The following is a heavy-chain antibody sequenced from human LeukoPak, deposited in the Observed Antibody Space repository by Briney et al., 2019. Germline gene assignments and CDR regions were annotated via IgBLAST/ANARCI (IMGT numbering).Heavy chain of an antibody. CDR2: ISGSGDST. CDR3: AKGQYDTCYAPADS. Sequence: SGGSLRLSCAASGFTFSSYAMSWVRQAPGKGLEWVSVISGSGDSTHYAESVKGRFTISRDNSKNTLYLQMNSLRVEDTAVYFCAKGQYDTCYAPADSWGQGTLVTVSS. CDR1: GFTFSSYA. V-gene: IGHV3-23*01. J-gene: IGHJ4*02. D-gene: IGHD2-2*01.